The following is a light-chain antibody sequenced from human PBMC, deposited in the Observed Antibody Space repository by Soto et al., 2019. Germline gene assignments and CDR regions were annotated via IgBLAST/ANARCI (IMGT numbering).Light chain of an antibody. CDR3: QHCYSTPFA. Sequence: DIQMTQSPSSLSASVGDRVTITCRASQSISSYLNWYQQKPGKAPKLLIYAASSLQSGVPSRFSGSGSGTDFSLTISSLQPEDFATYYCQHCYSTPFAFGPGTNVDIK. CDR1: QSISSY. V-gene: IGKV1-39*01. J-gene: IGKJ3*01. CDR2: AAS.